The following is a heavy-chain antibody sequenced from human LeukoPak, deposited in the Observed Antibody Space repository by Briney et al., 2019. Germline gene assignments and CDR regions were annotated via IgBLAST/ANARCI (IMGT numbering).Heavy chain of an antibody. CDR3: ARTLRSTGWYKVDAFDI. CDR1: RFTFSDYY. J-gene: IGHJ3*02. V-gene: IGHV3-11*01. Sequence: GGSLRLSCAASRFTFSDYYMNWIRQAPGKGLGWVSYISSSGNTIYYADSVKGRFTISRDNAKNSLYLQMNSLRAEDTAVYYCARTLRSTGWYKVDAFDIWGQGTMVTVSS. D-gene: IGHD6-19*01. CDR2: ISSSGNTI.